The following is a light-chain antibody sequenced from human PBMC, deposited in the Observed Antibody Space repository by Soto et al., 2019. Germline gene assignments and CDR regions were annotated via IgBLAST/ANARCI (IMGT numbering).Light chain of an antibody. CDR3: QPHGNWPLT. V-gene: IGKV3-11*01. CDR2: DAS. Sequence: ESMLTQSPGTLSLALGVTVTLSSRCSQTVNSDYLAWYQQKPGQAPRLLIYDASNRATGIPARFSGSGSGTEFTLTISSLKPEDFAVYYCQPHGNWPLTFGGGTKVDI. CDR1: QTVNSDY. J-gene: IGKJ4*01.